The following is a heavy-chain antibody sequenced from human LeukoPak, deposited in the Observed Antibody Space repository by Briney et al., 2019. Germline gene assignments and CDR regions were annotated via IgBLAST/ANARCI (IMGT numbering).Heavy chain of an antibody. CDR3: ARLVGASWFDS. CDR2: TYYRSKWSN. V-gene: IGHV6-1*01. CDR1: GDSVSTNSAT. Sequence: SQTLSLTCAISGDSVSTNSATWTWLRQSPSRGLEWLGRTYYRSKWSNDYAVSMKSRITINPDTSKNQFSLQLNSVTPEDTAVYYCARLVGASWFDSWGQGALVTVSS. J-gene: IGHJ5*01. D-gene: IGHD1-26*01.